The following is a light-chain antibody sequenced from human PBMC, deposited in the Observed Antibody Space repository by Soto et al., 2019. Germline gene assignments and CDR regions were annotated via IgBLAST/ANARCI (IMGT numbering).Light chain of an antibody. CDR2: EVS. CDR3: ISYAGSNLLYV. V-gene: IGLV2-8*01. CDR1: SSDVGGYNY. J-gene: IGLJ1*01. Sequence: QSALTQPPSASGSPGQSVTISCTGTSSDVGGYNYVSWYQQHPGKAPKLMIYEVSKRPSGVPDRFSGSKSGNTASLTVSGLQAGDEADYYCISYAGSNLLYVFGTGTKLTVL.